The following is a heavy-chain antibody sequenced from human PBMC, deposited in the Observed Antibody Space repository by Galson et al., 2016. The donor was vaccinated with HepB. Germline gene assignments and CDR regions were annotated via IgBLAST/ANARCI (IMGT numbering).Heavy chain of an antibody. J-gene: IGHJ4*02. Sequence: SVKVSCKASGYTFTGYYIHWVRQAPGQGLEWMGRINPDGGGTNYAQNFQGRVTMTRDTSISTAYMDLSRLRSDDTAVYYCARDGVFCSGGSCFRPIESWGQGTLVTVST. CDR3: ARDGVFCSGGSCFRPIES. V-gene: IGHV1-2*06. CDR2: INPDGGGT. CDR1: GYTFTGYY. D-gene: IGHD2-15*01.